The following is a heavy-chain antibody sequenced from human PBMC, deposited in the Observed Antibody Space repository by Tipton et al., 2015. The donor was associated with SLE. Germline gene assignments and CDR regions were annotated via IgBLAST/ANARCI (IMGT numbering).Heavy chain of an antibody. D-gene: IGHD2-2*01. CDR1: GFTFSSYA. J-gene: IGHJ6*02. V-gene: IGHV3-7*01. CDR2: IKQDGSEK. CDR3: ARDVVVPAARDYYGMDV. Sequence: SLRLSCAASGFTFSSYAMSWVRQAPGKGLEWVANIKQDGSEKYYVDSVKGRFTISRDNAKNSLYLQMNSLRAEDTAVYYCARDVVVPAARDYYGMDVWGQGTTVTVSS.